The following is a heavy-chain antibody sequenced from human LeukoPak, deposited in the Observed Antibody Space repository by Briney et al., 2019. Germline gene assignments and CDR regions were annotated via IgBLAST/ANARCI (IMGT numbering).Heavy chain of an antibody. V-gene: IGHV4-34*01. D-gene: IGHD3-3*01. CDR2: INHSGST. J-gene: IGHJ4*02. Sequence: SETLSLTCAVYVGSLSGYYWRWIRQPLWKGLEWIGEINHSGSTNYNPSLKSRVTISVDTSKNQFSLKLSSVTAADTAVYYCARGRGSGWWYYWGQGTLVTVSS. CDR1: VGSLSGYY. CDR3: ARGRGSGWWYY.